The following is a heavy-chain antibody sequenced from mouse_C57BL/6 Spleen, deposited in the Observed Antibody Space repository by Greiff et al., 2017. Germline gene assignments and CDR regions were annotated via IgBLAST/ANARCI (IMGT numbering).Heavy chain of an antibody. J-gene: IGHJ2*01. CDR1: GYTFTSYT. D-gene: IGHD4-1*01. Sequence: VQLQESGAELVRPGASVTMSCKASGYTFTSYTMHWVKQGPGQGLEWIGYINPSSGYTKYNQKFKDKATLTADKSSSTAYMQLSSLTSEDSAVYYCARSRTGAGYYFDDWGQGTTLTVSS. CDR3: ARSRTGAGYYFDD. V-gene: IGHV1-4*01. CDR2: INPSSGYT.